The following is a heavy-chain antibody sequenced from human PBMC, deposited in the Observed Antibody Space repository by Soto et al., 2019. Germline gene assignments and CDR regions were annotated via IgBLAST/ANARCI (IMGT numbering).Heavy chain of an antibody. J-gene: IGHJ4*02. CDR1: GGSISSYY. D-gene: IGHD3-3*02. CDR3: AARHFWSGPWTHTRLDY. Sequence: LSLTCTVSGGSISSYYWSWIRQPPGKGLEWIGYIYYSGSTNYNPSLTSRVTISVDKSKNHFSLKLTSVTAADTAVYYCAARHFWSGPWTHTRLDYWGQGTLVTVSS. CDR2: IYYSGST. V-gene: IGHV4-59*12.